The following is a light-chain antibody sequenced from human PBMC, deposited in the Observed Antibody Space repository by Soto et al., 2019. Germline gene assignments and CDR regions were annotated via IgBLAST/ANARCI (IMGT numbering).Light chain of an antibody. J-gene: IGKJ4*01. CDR2: LGS. Sequence: DIVMTQSPLSLPVTPGEPASISCRSSQSLLHSNGYNYLDWYLQKPEQSPQLLIYLGSNRASGVPDRFSGSGSGTDFTLKISRVGAEDVEVYYCRQALQTPLPFGGGTKVEIK. V-gene: IGKV2-28*01. CDR3: RQALQTPLP. CDR1: QSLLHSNGYNY.